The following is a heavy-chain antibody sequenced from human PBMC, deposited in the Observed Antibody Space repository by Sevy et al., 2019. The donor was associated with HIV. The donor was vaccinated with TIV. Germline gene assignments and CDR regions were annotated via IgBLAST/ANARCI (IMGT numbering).Heavy chain of an antibody. J-gene: IGHJ4*02. V-gene: IGHV3-30-3*01. D-gene: IGHD2-15*01. CDR3: AGESAYCSGGSCCTGSYDY. CDR1: GFTFSNYA. Sequence: GGSLRLSCAASGFTFSNYAMHWVRQAPGKGLEWVAVISYDGGNKYYADSVKGRFTISRDNSKNTLYLQMNSLRAEDTAVYCCAGESAYCSGGSCCTGSYDYWGQGTLVAVSS. CDR2: ISYDGGNK.